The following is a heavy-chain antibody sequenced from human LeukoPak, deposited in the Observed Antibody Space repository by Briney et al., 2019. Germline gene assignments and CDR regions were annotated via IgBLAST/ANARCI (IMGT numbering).Heavy chain of an antibody. V-gene: IGHV3-30*02. CDR1: GFTFSSYG. CDR2: IRYDGSNK. D-gene: IGHD3-22*01. Sequence: PGGSLRLSCAASGFTFSSYGMHWVRQAPGRGLEWVAFIRYDGSNKYYADSVKGRFTISRDNSKNTLYLQMNSLRAEDTAVYYCAKDGGRYYYDSSGSLFFDYWGQGTLVTVSS. J-gene: IGHJ4*02. CDR3: AKDGGRYYYDSSGSLFFDY.